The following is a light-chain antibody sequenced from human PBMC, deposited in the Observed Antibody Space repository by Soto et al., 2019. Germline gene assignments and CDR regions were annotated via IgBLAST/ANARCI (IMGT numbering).Light chain of an antibody. J-gene: IGKJ1*01. V-gene: IGKV3-20*01. CDR1: QSVSSSY. CDR2: GAS. Sequence: EIVLTQSPGTLSLSPGERATLSCRASQSVSSSYLAWYQQKPGQAPRLLIYGASSRATGIQDRFSGSGSGTDFTLTIRRLEPEDFAVYYCKQYGSSRWTVGQGTKVDIK. CDR3: KQYGSSRWT.